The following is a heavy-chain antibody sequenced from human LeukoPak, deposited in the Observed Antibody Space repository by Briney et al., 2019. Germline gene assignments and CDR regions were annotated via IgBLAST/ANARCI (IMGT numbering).Heavy chain of an antibody. J-gene: IGHJ4*02. CDR3: ANIPNSFGPDY. CDR1: GFTFSSYW. CDR2: ISSEGSSI. D-gene: IGHD3-16*01. Sequence: GGSLRLSCAASGFTFSSYWMHWVRQAPGKGLVWVSRISSEGSSISYADSVKGRFTISRDNAKNTLYLQMNSLRVEDTAVYYCANIPNSFGPDYWGQGSLVTVSS. V-gene: IGHV3-74*01.